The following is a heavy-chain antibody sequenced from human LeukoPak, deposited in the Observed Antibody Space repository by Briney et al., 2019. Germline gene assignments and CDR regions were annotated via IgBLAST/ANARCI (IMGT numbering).Heavy chain of an antibody. V-gene: IGHV3-11*01. CDR3: ARDHRGYCSSTSCYQGNWFDP. CDR2: ISSSGSTI. CDR1: GFTFSDYY. Sequence: GGSLRLSCAASGFTFSDYYMSWIRQAPGKGLEWVSYISSSGSTIYYADSVKGRFTISRDNAKNSLYLQMNSLRAEDTAVYYCARDHRGYCSSTSCYQGNWFDPWGQGTLVTVSS. D-gene: IGHD2-2*01. J-gene: IGHJ5*02.